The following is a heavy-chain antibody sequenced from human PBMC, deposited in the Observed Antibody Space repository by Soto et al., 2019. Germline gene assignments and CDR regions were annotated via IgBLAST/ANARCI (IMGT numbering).Heavy chain of an antibody. V-gene: IGHV5-51*01. CDR3: ARHGLRLGELLFHYDGMDV. Sequence: PGESLKISCKGSGYSFTSYWIGWVRQMPGKGLEWMGIIYPGDSDTRYSPSFQGQVTISADKSISTAYLQWSSLKASDTAMYYCARHGLRLGELLFHYDGMDVWGQGTTVTVSS. D-gene: IGHD3-16*01. CDR1: GYSFTSYW. J-gene: IGHJ6*02. CDR2: IYPGDSDT.